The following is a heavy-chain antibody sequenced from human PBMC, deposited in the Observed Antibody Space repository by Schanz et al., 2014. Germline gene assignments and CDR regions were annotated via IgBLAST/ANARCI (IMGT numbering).Heavy chain of an antibody. CDR1: GFIFSNYG. Sequence: QVQMVESGGGVVQPGRSLRLSCAASGFIFSNYGMHWVRQAPGKGLEWVAVIWSDGSGKYYADSVKGRFTISRDNSKTTLSLQMNSLRAGDTAVYYCARGTDWNLHYWGQGALVTVSS. V-gene: IGHV3-33*01. D-gene: IGHD1-1*01. CDR3: ARGTDWNLHY. J-gene: IGHJ4*02. CDR2: IWSDGSGK.